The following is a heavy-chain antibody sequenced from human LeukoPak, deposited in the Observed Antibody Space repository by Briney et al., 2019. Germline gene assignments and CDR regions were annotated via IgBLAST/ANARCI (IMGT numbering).Heavy chain of an antibody. CDR3: ARATVLEPDY. Sequence: GGSLRLSCAASGFTFGSYSMNWVRQAPGKGLEWVSSISSSSSYIYYADSVKGRFTISRDNAKNSLYLQMNSLRAEGTAVYYCARATVLEPDYWGQGTLVTVSS. CDR2: ISSSSSYI. CDR1: GFTFGSYS. D-gene: IGHD3-3*01. J-gene: IGHJ4*02. V-gene: IGHV3-21*01.